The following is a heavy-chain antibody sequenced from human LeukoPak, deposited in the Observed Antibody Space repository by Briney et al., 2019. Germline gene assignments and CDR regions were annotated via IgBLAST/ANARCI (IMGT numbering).Heavy chain of an antibody. CDR1: GFTFSSYG. CDR2: ISYDGSNK. Sequence: GGSLRLSCAASGFTFSSYGMHWVRQAPGKGLEWVAVISYDGSNKYYADSVKGRFTISRDNSKNTLYLQMTSLRAEDMAVYYCTRDLKTWGQGTLVTVSS. V-gene: IGHV3-30*03. J-gene: IGHJ5*02. CDR3: TRDLKT.